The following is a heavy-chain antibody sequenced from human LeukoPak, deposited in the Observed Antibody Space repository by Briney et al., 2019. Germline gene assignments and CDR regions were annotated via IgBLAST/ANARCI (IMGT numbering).Heavy chain of an antibody. D-gene: IGHD3-22*01. CDR3: ARDQPSHYYDSSGYYSLRSYYYGMDV. Sequence: GSLRLSCAASGFTFSSYAMHWVRQAPGKGLEWVAVISYDGSNKYYADSVKGRFTISRDNSKNTLYLQMNSLRDEDTAVYYCARDQPSHYYDSSGYYSLRSYYYGMDVWGQGTTVTVSS. CDR1: GFTFSSYA. CDR2: ISYDGSNK. V-gene: IGHV3-30-3*01. J-gene: IGHJ6*02.